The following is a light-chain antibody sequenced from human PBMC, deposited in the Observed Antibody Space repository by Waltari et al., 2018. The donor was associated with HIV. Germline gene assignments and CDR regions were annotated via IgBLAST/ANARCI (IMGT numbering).Light chain of an antibody. Sequence: QSMLTQPPSVSGAPVQRVTISCSGSSSTIGARYDVHWYQHIPGTAPKLLIDESTNRPSGVPDRFSASTSGTSASLAITGLQAEDEADYYCQSFDSVVTSSVFGGGTKLTVL. CDR3: QSFDSVVTSSV. CDR1: SSTIGARYD. J-gene: IGLJ2*01. V-gene: IGLV1-40*01. CDR2: EST.